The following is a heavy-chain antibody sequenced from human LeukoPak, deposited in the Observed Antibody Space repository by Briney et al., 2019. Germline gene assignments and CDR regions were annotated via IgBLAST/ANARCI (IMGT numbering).Heavy chain of an antibody. Sequence: PGGSLRLSCSASGFAFSSYTVNWVRQAPGKGLEWVSCIRSDSSYIFYADSVKGRFTISRDNAKNSLYLQMNSLRAEDTALYNCARSGAPTGVFDFWGQGTLVTVSS. V-gene: IGHV3-21*01. CDR1: GFAFSSYT. J-gene: IGHJ4*02. CDR2: IRSDSSYI. D-gene: IGHD2-15*01. CDR3: ARSGAPTGVFDF.